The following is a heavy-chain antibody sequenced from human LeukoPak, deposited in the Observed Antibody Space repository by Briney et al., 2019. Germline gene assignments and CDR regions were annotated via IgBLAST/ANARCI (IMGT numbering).Heavy chain of an antibody. CDR2: FDPEDGET. V-gene: IGHV1-24*01. D-gene: IGHD4-11*01. Sequence: ASVKVSCKVSGYTLTELSMHWVRQAPGKGLEWMGGFDPEDGETIYAQKFQGRVTLTRDTSASTAYMELSSLRSEDTAMYYCARGRWDYTVTTLYYFDSWGQGTLDTVSS. CDR3: ARGRWDYTVTTLYYFDS. J-gene: IGHJ4*02. CDR1: GYTLTELS.